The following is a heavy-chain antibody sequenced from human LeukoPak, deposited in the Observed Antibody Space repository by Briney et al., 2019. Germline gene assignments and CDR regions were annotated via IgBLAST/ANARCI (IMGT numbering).Heavy chain of an antibody. V-gene: IGHV4-59*01. CDR2: THSRGTT. D-gene: IGHD3-22*01. CDR3: VKSSGSRFDP. J-gene: IGHJ5*02. Sequence: SETLSLTCSVSDDSISDYFWSWIRQSPGKGLEWLAYTHSRGTTSYNPSLKSRVTISLDMSKNQFSLKLTSVTAADTAIYYCVKSSGSRFDPWGQGTLVTVSS. CDR1: DDSISDYF.